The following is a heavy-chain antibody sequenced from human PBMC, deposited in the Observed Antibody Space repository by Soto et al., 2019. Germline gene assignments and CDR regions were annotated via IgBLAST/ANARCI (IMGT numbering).Heavy chain of an antibody. CDR2: MYSGGST. CDR3: ARGVFGQPES. Sequence: EVPLVESGGGMVQPGGSLRLSCVASGISVKSNYMNWVRQAPGKGLEWVSIMYSGGSTYYADSVKGRFTISRHNSKDTLYLQMNSLRIEDTATYYSARGVFGQPESWGQGTLVIVSS. CDR1: GISVKSNY. J-gene: IGHJ4*02. D-gene: IGHD3-10*02. V-gene: IGHV3-53*04.